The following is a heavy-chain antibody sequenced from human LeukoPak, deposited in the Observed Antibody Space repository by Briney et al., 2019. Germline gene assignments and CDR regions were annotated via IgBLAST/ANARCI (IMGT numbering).Heavy chain of an antibody. D-gene: IGHD5-18*01. Sequence: GASVKVSCKASGGTFSSYAISWVRQAPGQGLEWMGGIIPIFGTANYAQKFQGRVTITADESTSTAYMELSSPRSEDTAVYYCARDGTRGYSYGFLNYWGQGTLVTVSS. V-gene: IGHV1-69*13. J-gene: IGHJ4*02. CDR1: GGTFSSYA. CDR2: IIPIFGTA. CDR3: ARDGTRGYSYGFLNY.